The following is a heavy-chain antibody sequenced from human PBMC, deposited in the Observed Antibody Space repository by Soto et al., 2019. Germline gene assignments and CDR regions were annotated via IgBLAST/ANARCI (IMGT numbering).Heavy chain of an antibody. CDR2: IYYSGST. Sequence: QVQLQESGPGLVKPSETLSLTCTVSGGSISSYYWSWIRQPPGKGLEWIGYIYYSGSTNYNPSLKSRVTISVDTSKNQFSLKLSSVTAADTAVYYCARAPRRYSSSWYTIDYWGQGTLVTVSS. J-gene: IGHJ4*02. V-gene: IGHV4-59*01. D-gene: IGHD6-13*01. CDR3: ARAPRRYSSSWYTIDY. CDR1: GGSISSYY.